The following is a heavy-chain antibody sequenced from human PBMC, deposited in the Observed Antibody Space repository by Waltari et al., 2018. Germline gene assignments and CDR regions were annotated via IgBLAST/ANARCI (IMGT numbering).Heavy chain of an antibody. J-gene: IGHJ6*02. Sequence: QVQLVESGGGVVQPGRSLRLSCAASGFTFSSYGMPWVRQAPGQGLGWVAVIWYDGSNKYYADSAKGRFTNSRDNSKNTLYMQMNSLRAEDTAVYYCARLIAAAGTPFFDVPAGMDVWGQGTTVTVSS. CDR1: GFTFSSYG. V-gene: IGHV3-33*01. CDR2: IWYDGSNK. D-gene: IGHD6-13*01. CDR3: ARLIAAAGTPFFDVPAGMDV.